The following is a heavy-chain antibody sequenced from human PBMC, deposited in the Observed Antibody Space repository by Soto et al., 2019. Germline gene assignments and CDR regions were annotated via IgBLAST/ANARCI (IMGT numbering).Heavy chain of an antibody. CDR2: ISAYNGNT. D-gene: IGHD6-13*01. CDR1: GYTFTSYG. J-gene: IGHJ5*02. CDR3: AGIVAAAGTTDWFDP. V-gene: IGHV1-18*01. Sequence: ASVKVSCKASGYTFTSYGISWVRQAPGQGLEWMGWISAYNGNTNYAQKLQGRVTMTTDTSTSTAYMELRSLRSDDAAVYYCAGIVAAAGTTDWFDPWGQGTLVTV.